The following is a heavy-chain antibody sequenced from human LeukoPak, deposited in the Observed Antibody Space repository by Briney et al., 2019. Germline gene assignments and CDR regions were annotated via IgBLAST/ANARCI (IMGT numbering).Heavy chain of an antibody. Sequence: SVKVSCKASGGTFSSYAISWVRQAPGQGLEWMGGIIPIFGTANYAQKFQGRVTITADKSTSTAYMELSSLRSEDTAVYYCARARSGRDRGYDLDSVFDYWGQGTLVTVSS. J-gene: IGHJ4*02. CDR3: ARARSGRDRGYDLDSVFDY. CDR2: IIPIFGTA. V-gene: IGHV1-69*06. D-gene: IGHD5-12*01. CDR1: GGTFSSYA.